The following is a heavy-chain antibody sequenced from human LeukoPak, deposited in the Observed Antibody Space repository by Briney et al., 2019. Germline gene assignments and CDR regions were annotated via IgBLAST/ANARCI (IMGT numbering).Heavy chain of an antibody. CDR1: GYTLTELS. Sequence: ASVKVSCKVSGYTLTELSLHWVRQAPGKGLEWMGGFDPEDGETIYAQKFQGRVTMPEDTSTDTAYMELSSLRSEDTAVYYCATAALDYWGQGTLVTVSS. V-gene: IGHV1-24*01. J-gene: IGHJ4*02. CDR2: FDPEDGET. CDR3: ATAALDY.